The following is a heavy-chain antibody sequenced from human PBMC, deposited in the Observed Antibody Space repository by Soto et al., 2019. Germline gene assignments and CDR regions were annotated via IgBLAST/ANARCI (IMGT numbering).Heavy chain of an antibody. Sequence: GGSLRLSCVASGFTFENYAMSWVRQAPGKGLEWVSAISGSGGTTYYSDSVKGRFTISRDNSKNTVYLQMNDLRLEDAAEYFFTKYSWSIFGVPAGGYYAMDVWGQGTTVTVSS. J-gene: IGHJ6*02. V-gene: IGHV3-23*01. CDR1: GFTFENYA. CDR3: TKYSWSIFGVPAGGYYAMDV. CDR2: ISGSGGTT. D-gene: IGHD3-3*01.